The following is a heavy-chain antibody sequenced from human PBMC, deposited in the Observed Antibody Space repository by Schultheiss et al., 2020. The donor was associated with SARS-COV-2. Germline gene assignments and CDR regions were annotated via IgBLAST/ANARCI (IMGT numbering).Heavy chain of an antibody. V-gene: IGHV4-34*01. D-gene: IGHD2-2*01. CDR3: ARGYCSSTSCYSRGGRPRHYYYMDV. J-gene: IGHJ6*03. CDR2: INHSGST. Sequence: SETLSLTCTVSGGSFSGYYWSWIRQPPGKGLEWIGEINHSGSTNYNPSLKSRVTISVDTSKNQFSLKLSSVTAADTAVYYCARGYCSSTSCYSRGGRPRHYYYMDVWGKGTTVTVSS. CDR1: GGSFSGYY.